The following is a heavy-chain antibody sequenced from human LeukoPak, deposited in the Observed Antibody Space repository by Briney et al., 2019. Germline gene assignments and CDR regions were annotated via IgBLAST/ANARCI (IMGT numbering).Heavy chain of an antibody. D-gene: IGHD6-13*01. V-gene: IGHV1-18*01. CDR3: ARDAIERGSSSWYGDY. J-gene: IGHJ4*02. CDR1: GYTFTSYN. Sequence: ASVKVSCRASGYTFTSYNINWLRQAAGQGPEWMGWISPYNGNTNYAQKLQGRVTMTTDTSTTTAYMELRSLGSDDTAVYYCARDAIERGSSSWYGDYWGQGTLVTVSS. CDR2: ISPYNGNT.